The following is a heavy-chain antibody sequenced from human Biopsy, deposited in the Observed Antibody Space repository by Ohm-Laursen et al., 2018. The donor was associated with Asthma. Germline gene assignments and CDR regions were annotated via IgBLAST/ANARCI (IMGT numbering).Heavy chain of an antibody. CDR3: ARVASYGDLYFGIDV. Sequence: SQTLSLTCTVSGAYIGSRDHHWSWIRQPPGTGLEWIGFVFWSGTTHYSRSLERRFSISIDTTRNEFSMRLRSVTAADTAVYFCARVASYGDLYFGIDVWGPGTTVSVS. V-gene: IGHV4-30-4*01. D-gene: IGHD4-17*01. J-gene: IGHJ6*02. CDR1: GAYIGSRDHH. CDR2: VFWSGTT.